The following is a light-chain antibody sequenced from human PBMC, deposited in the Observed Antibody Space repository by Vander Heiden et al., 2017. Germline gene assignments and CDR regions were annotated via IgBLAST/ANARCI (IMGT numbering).Light chain of an antibody. CDR3: QVWDRGSDHVV. V-gene: IGLV3-21*02. CDR2: GDT. Sequence: YVLTQPPSVSVAPGQTATLPCEGDKIGTRNVQWYQQRPGQSPVLVVYGDTDRPSGIPDRFSGSNSGNTATLTINRAEAGDEADYYCQVWDRGSDHVVFGGGTKLTVL. J-gene: IGLJ3*02. CDR1: KIGTRN.